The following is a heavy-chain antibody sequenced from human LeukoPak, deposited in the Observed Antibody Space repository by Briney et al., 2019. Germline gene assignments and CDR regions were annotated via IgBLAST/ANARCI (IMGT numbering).Heavy chain of an antibody. CDR2: ISSSGSTI. V-gene: IGHV3-11*04. J-gene: IGHJ6*03. CDR3: ARDRGRYYMDV. CDR1: GFTFSDYY. Sequence: GGSLRLSCAASGFTFSDYYMSWIRQAPGKGLEWVSYISSSGSTIYYADSVKGRFTISRDNSKNTLYLQMNSLRAGDTAVYYCARDRGRYYMDVWGKGTTVTISS. D-gene: IGHD6-25*01.